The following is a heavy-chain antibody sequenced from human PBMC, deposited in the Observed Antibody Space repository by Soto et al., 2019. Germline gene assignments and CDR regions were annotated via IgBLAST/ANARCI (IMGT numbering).Heavy chain of an antibody. J-gene: IGHJ5*02. CDR2: IYYSGGT. CDR3: ARHADIAVAGTGWFDP. Sequence: PSETLSLTCTVSGGSISSSSYYWGWIRQPPGKGLEWIGSIYYSGGTYYNPSLKSRVTISVDTSKNQFSLKLSSVTAADTAVYYCARHADIAVAGTGWFDPWGQGTLVTVS. CDR1: GGSISSSSYY. V-gene: IGHV4-39*01. D-gene: IGHD6-19*01.